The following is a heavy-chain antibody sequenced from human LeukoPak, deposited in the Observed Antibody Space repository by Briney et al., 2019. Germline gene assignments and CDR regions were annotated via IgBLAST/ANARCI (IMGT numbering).Heavy chain of an antibody. V-gene: IGHV4-59*08. CDR3: ARRLAAAGQLGAFDI. Sequence: SETLSLTCTVSGGSISSYYWSWIRQPPGKGLEWIGYIYYSGSTNYNPSLKSRVTVSVDTSKNQFSLKLSSVTAADTAVYYCARRLAAAGQLGAFDIWGQGTMVTVSS. D-gene: IGHD6-13*01. J-gene: IGHJ3*02. CDR1: GGSISSYY. CDR2: IYYSGST.